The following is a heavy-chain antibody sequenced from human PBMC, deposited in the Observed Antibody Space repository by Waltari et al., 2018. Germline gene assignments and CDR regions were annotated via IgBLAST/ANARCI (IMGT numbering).Heavy chain of an antibody. D-gene: IGHD3-3*01. CDR3: ARPSYYDFWSGWRYGMDV. Sequence: QVQLVQSGAEVKKPGASVKVSCKASGYTFTGYYMHWVRQAPGPGLEWMGWINPNSGGTNYAQKFQGRVTMTRDTSISTAYMELSRLRSDDTAVYYCARPSYYDFWSGWRYGMDVWGQGTTVTVSS. CDR1: GYTFTGYY. J-gene: IGHJ6*02. CDR2: INPNSGGT. V-gene: IGHV1-2*02.